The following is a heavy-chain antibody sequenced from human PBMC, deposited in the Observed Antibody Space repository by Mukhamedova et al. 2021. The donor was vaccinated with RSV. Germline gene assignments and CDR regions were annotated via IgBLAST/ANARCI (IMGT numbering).Heavy chain of an antibody. J-gene: IGHJ4*02. Sequence: SISSSSIYMYYADSVKGRFTISRDNAKNSLYLQMNSLGADDTAVYYCARSDFGTVSTLDYWGQGTLVTVSS. CDR3: ARSDFGTVSTLDY. V-gene: IGHV3-21*01. D-gene: IGHD3-10*01. CDR2: ISSSSIYM.